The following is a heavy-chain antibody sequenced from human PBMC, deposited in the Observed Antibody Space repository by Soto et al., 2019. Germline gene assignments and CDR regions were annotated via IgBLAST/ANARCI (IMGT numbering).Heavy chain of an antibody. V-gene: IGHV1-8*01. J-gene: IGHJ3*02. CDR3: ARAVPAARDGDAFDI. CDR1: GYTFTSHD. Sequence: ASVKVSCKASGYTFTSHDINWVRRATGQGLEWMGWMNPNSGNTGYAQKFQGRVTMTRNTSISTAYMELSSLRSEDTAVYYCARAVPAARDGDAFDIWGQGTMVTVSS. CDR2: MNPNSGNT. D-gene: IGHD2-2*01.